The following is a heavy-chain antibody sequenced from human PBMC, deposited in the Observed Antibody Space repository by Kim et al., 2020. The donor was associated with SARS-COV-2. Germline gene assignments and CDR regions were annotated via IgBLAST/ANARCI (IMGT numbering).Heavy chain of an antibody. V-gene: IGHV4-34*01. CDR2: INHSGST. CDR1: GGSFSGYY. D-gene: IGHD3-9*01. J-gene: IGHJ4*02. Sequence: SETLSLTCAVYGGSFSGYYWSWIRQPPGKGLEWIGEINHSGSTNYNPSLKSRVTISVDTSKNQFSLKLSSVTAADTAVYYCARGGLRYFDWLSASKYYFDYWGQGTLVTVSS. CDR3: ARGGLRYFDWLSASKYYFDY.